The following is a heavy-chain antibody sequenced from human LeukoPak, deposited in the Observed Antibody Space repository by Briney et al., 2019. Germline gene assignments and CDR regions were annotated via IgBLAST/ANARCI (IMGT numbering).Heavy chain of an antibody. J-gene: IGHJ4*02. Sequence: GGSLRLSCAASGFTFSSYSMNWVRQAPGKGLEWVSYISSSSSTIYYADSVKGRFTISRDNAKNSLYLQMNSLRAEDTAVYYCARRATADQYCSSTSCYWVDYFDYWGQGTLVTVSS. CDR3: ARRATADQYCSSTSCYWVDYFDY. V-gene: IGHV3-48*01. CDR1: GFTFSSYS. CDR2: ISSSSSTI. D-gene: IGHD2-2*01.